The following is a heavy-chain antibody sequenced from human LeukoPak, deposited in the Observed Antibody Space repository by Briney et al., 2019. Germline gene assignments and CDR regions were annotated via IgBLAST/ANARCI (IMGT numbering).Heavy chain of an antibody. J-gene: IGHJ3*02. Sequence: GGSLGLSCAASGFTVSSNYMSWVRQAPGKGLEWVSVIYSGGSTYYADSVKGRFTISRDNSKNTLYLQMNSLRAEDTAVYYCARERYYYDSSGYYSRTNDAFDIWGQGTMVTVSS. CDR1: GFTVSSNY. V-gene: IGHV3-66*01. CDR3: ARERYYYDSSGYYSRTNDAFDI. CDR2: IYSGGST. D-gene: IGHD3-22*01.